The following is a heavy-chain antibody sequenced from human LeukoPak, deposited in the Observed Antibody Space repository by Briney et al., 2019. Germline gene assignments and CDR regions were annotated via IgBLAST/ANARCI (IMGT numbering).Heavy chain of an antibody. CDR2: INHSGST. Sequence: SETLSLTCAVYGGSFSGYYWSWIRQPPGKGLEWIGEINHSGSTNYNPSLKSRVTISVDTSKNQFSLKLSSVTAADTAVYYCASSQTEWFDYWGQGTLVTVSS. CDR3: ASSQTEWFDY. J-gene: IGHJ4*02. D-gene: IGHD3-3*01. V-gene: IGHV4-34*01. CDR1: GGSFSGYY.